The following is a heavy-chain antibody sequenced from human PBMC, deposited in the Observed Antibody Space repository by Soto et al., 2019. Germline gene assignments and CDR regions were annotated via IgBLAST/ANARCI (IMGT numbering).Heavy chain of an antibody. CDR3: ARGRTTWGIAAAGPFDY. D-gene: IGHD6-13*01. CDR2: INHSGST. J-gene: IGHJ4*02. V-gene: IGHV4-34*01. CDR1: GGSFSGYY. Sequence: SETLSLTCAVYGGSFSGYYWSWIRQPPGKGLEWIGEINHSGSTNYNPSLKSRVTISVDTSKNQFSLKLSSVTAADTAVYYCARGRTTWGIAAAGPFDYWGQGTLVTVSS.